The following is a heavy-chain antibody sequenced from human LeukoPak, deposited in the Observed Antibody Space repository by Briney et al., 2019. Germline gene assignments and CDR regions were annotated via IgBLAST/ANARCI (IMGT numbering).Heavy chain of an antibody. Sequence: PSETLSLTCTVSGDSFRSSPYYWGWIRQPPGKGLEWIGEINHSGSTNYNPSLKSRVTISVDTSKNQFSLKLSSVTAADTAVYYCARGYGDYGFYYFDYWGQGTLVTVSS. CDR3: ARGYGDYGFYYFDY. CDR2: INHSGST. CDR1: GDSFRSSPYY. J-gene: IGHJ4*02. D-gene: IGHD4-17*01. V-gene: IGHV4-39*07.